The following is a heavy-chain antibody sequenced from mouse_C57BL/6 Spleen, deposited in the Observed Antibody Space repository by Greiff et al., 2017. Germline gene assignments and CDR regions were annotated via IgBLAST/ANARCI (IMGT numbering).Heavy chain of an antibody. J-gene: IGHJ2*01. CDR2: IYPGDGDT. Sequence: VMLQQSGAELVKPGASVKISCKASGYAFSSYWMNWVKQRPGKGLEWIGQIYPGDGDTNYNGKFKGKATLTADKSSGTAYMQLSSLTSEDSAVYFCARSGTTVVATNFDYWGQGTTLTVSS. CDR3: ARSGTTVVATNFDY. V-gene: IGHV1-80*01. D-gene: IGHD1-1*01. CDR1: GYAFSSYW.